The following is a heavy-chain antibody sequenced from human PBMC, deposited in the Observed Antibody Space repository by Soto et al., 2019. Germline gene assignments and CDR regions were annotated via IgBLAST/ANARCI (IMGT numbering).Heavy chain of an antibody. CDR1: GFTFSSYA. D-gene: IGHD1-26*01. V-gene: IGHV3-23*01. Sequence: GGSLRLSCAASGFTFSSYAMSWVRQAPGKGLEWVSAISGSGGSTYYADSVKGQFTISRDNSKNTLYLQMNSLRAEDTAVYYCAADEVGATFPPILGGWGQGTLVTVSS. J-gene: IGHJ4*02. CDR2: ISGSGGST. CDR3: AADEVGATFPPILGG.